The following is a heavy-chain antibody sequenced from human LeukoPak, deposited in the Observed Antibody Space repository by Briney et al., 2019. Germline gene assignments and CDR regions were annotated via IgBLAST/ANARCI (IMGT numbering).Heavy chain of an antibody. D-gene: IGHD6-13*01. CDR1: GFSLSTYGVG. J-gene: IGHJ4*02. CDR3: AHGLQDGSSWSVGVFDY. CDR2: IYWDDDK. Sequence: SGPTLVNPTQTLTLTCTFSGFSLSTYGVGVGWIRQPPGKALEWLALIYWDDDKRYSPSLKSGLTIAKDTSKNQVVLTMTNMDPVDTATYYCAHGLQDGSSWSVGVFDYWGQGTLVTVSS. V-gene: IGHV2-5*02.